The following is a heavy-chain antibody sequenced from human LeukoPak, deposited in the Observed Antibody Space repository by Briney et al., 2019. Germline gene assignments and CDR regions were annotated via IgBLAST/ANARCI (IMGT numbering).Heavy chain of an antibody. V-gene: IGHV4-38-2*02. D-gene: IGHD3-3*01. CDR1: GYSISSGYY. CDR3: ATKITIFGVVIIGPHYFDY. J-gene: IGHJ4*02. CDR2: IYHSGST. Sequence: SETLSLTCTVSGYSISSGYYWGWIRPPPGKGLEWIGSIYHSGSTYYNPSLKSRVTISVDTSKNQFSLKLSSVTTADTAVYYCATKITIFGVVIIGPHYFDYWGQGTLVTVSS.